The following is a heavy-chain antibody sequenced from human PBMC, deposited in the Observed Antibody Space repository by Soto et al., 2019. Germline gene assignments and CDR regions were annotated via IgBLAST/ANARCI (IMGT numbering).Heavy chain of an antibody. Sequence: GASVKVSCNASEDTFSSYAISWVRQAPGQGLEWMEGIIRIYSTANYAQKVHGRVMITADETTSTAYVELRSLKIEDPAVYYCAIDGGIAAPGHRVFDYWGQGTLVTVSS. CDR2: IIRIYSTA. CDR3: AIDGGIAAPGHRVFDY. CDR1: EDTFSSYA. D-gene: IGHD6-13*01. V-gene: IGHV1-69*13. J-gene: IGHJ4*02.